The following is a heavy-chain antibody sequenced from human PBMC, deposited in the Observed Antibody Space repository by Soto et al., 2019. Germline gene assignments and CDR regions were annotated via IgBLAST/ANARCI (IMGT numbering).Heavy chain of an antibody. D-gene: IGHD6-19*01. V-gene: IGHV1-18*01. CDR3: ASATSIALGGKEN. CDR2: ISFYNGNT. J-gene: IGHJ4*02. CDR1: GDTVTNYG. Sequence: QVQLVQSGGEVKKPGASVKVSCKASGDTVTNYGISWVRQAPGQGLEWMGWISFYNGNTNYAQKLQGRVTLTTDTSTRIAYMELRGLRVDDTAVYYCASATSIALGGKENGGLGSLVTVSS.